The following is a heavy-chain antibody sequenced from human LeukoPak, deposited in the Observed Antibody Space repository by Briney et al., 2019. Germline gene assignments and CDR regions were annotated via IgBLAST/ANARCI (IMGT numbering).Heavy chain of an antibody. V-gene: IGHV3-23*01. Sequence: GGSLRLSCSASGFTFSSYDMSWVRQAPGKGLEWVSAICGSGGSTDYAASVKGGFTISRDNSKNTLYLQMNSLRAEDTAVYYCAKDSYSSGWYTGYFFDYWGQGTLVTVSS. J-gene: IGHJ4*02. CDR1: GFTFSSYD. D-gene: IGHD6-19*01. CDR3: AKDSYSSGWYTGYFFDY. CDR2: ICGSGGST.